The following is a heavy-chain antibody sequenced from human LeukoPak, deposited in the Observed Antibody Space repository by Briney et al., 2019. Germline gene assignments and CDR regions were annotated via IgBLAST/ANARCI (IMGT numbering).Heavy chain of an antibody. Sequence: GGSLRLSCAASGFTFSSYWMSWVRQAPGKGLEWVANIKQDGSEKYYVDSVKGRFTISRDNAKNSLYLQMNSLRDEDTAVYYCAKGGLSIAAAGIDDAFDIWGQGTMVTVSS. D-gene: IGHD6-13*01. J-gene: IGHJ3*02. CDR3: AKGGLSIAAAGIDDAFDI. CDR2: IKQDGSEK. CDR1: GFTFSSYW. V-gene: IGHV3-7*01.